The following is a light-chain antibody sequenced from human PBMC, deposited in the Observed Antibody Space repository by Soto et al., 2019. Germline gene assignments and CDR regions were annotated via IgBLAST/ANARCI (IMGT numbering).Light chain of an antibody. CDR1: SSNIGSKP. CDR2: NTN. Sequence: QSVLTQPPSASGTPGQRVTISCSGSSSNIGSKPVNWYQQLPGAAPKLLIHNTNQRPSGVPDRFSGSKSGTSASLAISGLQSDDEADYYWAAGDDSLNGLVFGGGTKVTVL. J-gene: IGLJ2*01. CDR3: AAGDDSLNGLV. V-gene: IGLV1-44*01.